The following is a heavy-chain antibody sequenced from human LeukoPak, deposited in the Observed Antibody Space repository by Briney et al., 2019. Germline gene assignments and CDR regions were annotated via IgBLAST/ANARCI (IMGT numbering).Heavy chain of an antibody. CDR1: GYTFTGYY. J-gene: IGHJ4*02. V-gene: IGHV1-2*02. D-gene: IGHD2-15*01. Sequence: GASVKVSCKASGYTFTGYYMHWVRQAPGQGLEWMGWINPNSGGTNYAQKFQGRVTMTRDTSISTAYMELSRLRSDDTAVYYCARNSRGWSEASNFDYWGQGTLVTVSS. CDR3: ARNSRGWSEASNFDY. CDR2: INPNSGGT.